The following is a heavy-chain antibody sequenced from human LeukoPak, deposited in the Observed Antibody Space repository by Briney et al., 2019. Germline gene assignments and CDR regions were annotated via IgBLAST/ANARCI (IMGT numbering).Heavy chain of an antibody. CDR1: GGSISSGGYS. J-gene: IGHJ4*02. CDR2: IYHSGST. Sequence: PQTLSLTCAVSGGSISSGGYSWSWIRQPPGKGLEWIGYIYHSGSTYYNPSLKSRVTISVDRSKNQFSLKLSSVTAADTAVYYCASFHDYGDYDIDYWGQGTLVTVSS. V-gene: IGHV4-30-2*01. CDR3: ASFHDYGDYDIDY. D-gene: IGHD4-17*01.